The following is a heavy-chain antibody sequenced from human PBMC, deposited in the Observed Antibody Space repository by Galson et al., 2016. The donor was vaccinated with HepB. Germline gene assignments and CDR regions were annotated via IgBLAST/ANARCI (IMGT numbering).Heavy chain of an antibody. CDR3: AVAAGYSSDY. Sequence: SLRLSCAASGITFRSYWMSWVRQAPGKGLEWLANIKGDGSEMYYVDSVKGRFTISRDRAKNLLSLQMNSLRAEDTAVYYCAVAAGYSSDYWGQGTLVTVSS. V-gene: IGHV3-7*03. CDR2: IKGDGSEM. D-gene: IGHD2-15*01. J-gene: IGHJ4*02. CDR1: GITFRSYW.